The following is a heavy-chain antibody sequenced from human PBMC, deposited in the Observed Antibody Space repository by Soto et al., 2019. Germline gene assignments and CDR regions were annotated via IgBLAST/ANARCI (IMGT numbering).Heavy chain of an antibody. D-gene: IGHD5-12*01. V-gene: IGHV4-31*03. CDR1: GGSISSGGYY. Sequence: QVQLQESGPGLVKPSQTLSLTCTVSGGSISSGGYYWSWIRQHPGKGLEWIGYIYYSGSTYYNPSLESRVTISVDTSKNQFSLKLSSVTAADTAVYYCAVGDGYNPVGYNWFDPWGQGTLVTVSS. CDR3: AVGDGYNPVGYNWFDP. CDR2: IYYSGST. J-gene: IGHJ5*02.